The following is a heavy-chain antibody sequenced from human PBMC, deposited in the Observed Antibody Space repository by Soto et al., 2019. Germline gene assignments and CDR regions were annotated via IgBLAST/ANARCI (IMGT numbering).Heavy chain of an antibody. Sequence: EVQLVESGGGLIPPGGSLRLSCAASGFTVSSNYMSWVRQAPGKGLEWVSVIYSGGSTYYADSVKGRFTISRDNSKNTLYLQMNSLRAEDTAVYYCARVGGDYAYWYFDLWGRGTLVTVSS. D-gene: IGHD4-17*01. CDR2: IYSGGST. J-gene: IGHJ2*01. V-gene: IGHV3-53*01. CDR3: ARVGGDYAYWYFDL. CDR1: GFTVSSNY.